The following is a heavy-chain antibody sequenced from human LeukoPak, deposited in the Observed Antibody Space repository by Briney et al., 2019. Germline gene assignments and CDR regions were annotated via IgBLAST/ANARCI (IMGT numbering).Heavy chain of an antibody. CDR1: GGSISSSSYY. J-gene: IGHJ4*02. D-gene: IGHD3-10*01. CDR3: ARYHGSERLDD. Sequence: SETLSLTCTVSGGSISSSSYYWCGIRPPPGKGVEWIGSIYYSGTTYYNPSLKSRVPISVDTSKNQFSLRLSSVTAADTGVYYCARYHGSERLDDWGQGTLVTVSS. V-gene: IGHV4-39*01. CDR2: IYYSGTT.